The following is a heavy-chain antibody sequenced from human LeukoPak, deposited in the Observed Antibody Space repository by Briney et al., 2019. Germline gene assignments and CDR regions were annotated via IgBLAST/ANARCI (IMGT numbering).Heavy chain of an antibody. Sequence: GGSLRLSCAASGFSFSTYAMNWVRQAPGKGLEWVSIIGASGGSTYYADSVKGRSTISRDNSKNTLYLQMNSLRAEDTAVYYCAKSRYTRGWFNYWGQGTLVTVSS. CDR1: GFSFSTYA. D-gene: IGHD6-19*01. V-gene: IGHV3-23*01. CDR3: AKSRYTRGWFNY. CDR2: IGASGGST. J-gene: IGHJ4*02.